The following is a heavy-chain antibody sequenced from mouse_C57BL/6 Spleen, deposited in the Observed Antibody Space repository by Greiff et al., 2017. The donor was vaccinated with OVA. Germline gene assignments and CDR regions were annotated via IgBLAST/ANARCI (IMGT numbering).Heavy chain of an antibody. Sequence: EVKLMESGGGLVQPKGSLKLSCAASGFSFNTYAMNWVRQAPGKGLEWVARIRSKSNNYATYYADSVKDRFTISRDDSESMLYLQMNNLKTEDTAMYYCAALLRGAMDYWGQGTSVTVSS. CDR1: GFSFNTYA. CDR2: IRSKSNNYAT. CDR3: AALLRGAMDY. D-gene: IGHD2-1*01. V-gene: IGHV10-1*01. J-gene: IGHJ4*01.